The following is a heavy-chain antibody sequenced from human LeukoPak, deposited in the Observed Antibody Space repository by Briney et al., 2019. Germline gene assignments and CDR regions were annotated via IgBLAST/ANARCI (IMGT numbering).Heavy chain of an antibody. J-gene: IGHJ3*02. V-gene: IGHV1-18*01. CDR3: ARAGSGYGPRKGDAFDI. D-gene: IGHD3-22*01. Sequence: ASVKGSSKASGYTFTSYSISWVRQAPGQGLECMGWISAFTGNTNYAQKLQGRVTITTDTSTSTASMEMRSLRSDDTALYYCARAGSGYGPRKGDAFDIWGQGTMVTVSS. CDR2: ISAFTGNT. CDR1: GYTFTSYS.